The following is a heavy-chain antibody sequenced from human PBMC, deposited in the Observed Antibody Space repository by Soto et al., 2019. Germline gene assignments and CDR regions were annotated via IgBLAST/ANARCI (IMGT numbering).Heavy chain of an antibody. CDR1: GGTFSSYA. J-gene: IGHJ6*02. CDR2: IIPISDTT. CDR3: ARSQGSSTSLEIYYYYYYGMDV. Sequence: QVQLVQSGAEVKKPGSSVKVSCKASGGTFSSYAISWVRQAPGQGLEWMGGIIPISDTTNYAQKFQGRVTITADESTSTAYMERSSLRSEDTAVXYCARSQGSSTSLEIYYYYYYGMDVWGQGTTVTVSS. D-gene: IGHD2-2*01. V-gene: IGHV1-69*01.